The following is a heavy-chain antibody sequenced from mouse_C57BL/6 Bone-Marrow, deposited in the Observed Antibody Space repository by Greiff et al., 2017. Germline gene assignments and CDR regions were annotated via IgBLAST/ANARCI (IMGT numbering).Heavy chain of an antibody. J-gene: IGHJ4*01. Sequence: VQLKQSGPELVKPGASVKISCKASGYSFTDYFMNWVKQSHGKSLEWIGRINPYNGDTFYNQKFKGKATLTVDTSSTTVHMELLSLTSENSAVYCCVSSYRSLGAMDYWGQGTSVTVSP. D-gene: IGHD2-10*01. CDR2: INPYNGDT. CDR3: VSSYRSLGAMDY. CDR1: GYSFTDYF. V-gene: IGHV1-37*01.